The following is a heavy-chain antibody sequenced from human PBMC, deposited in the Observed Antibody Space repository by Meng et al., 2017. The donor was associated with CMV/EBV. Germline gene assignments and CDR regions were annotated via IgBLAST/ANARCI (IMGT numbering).Heavy chain of an antibody. V-gene: IGHV3-30*02. D-gene: IGHD3-10*01. CDR1: GFTFSSYG. CDR3: AKDQGEVEYYYGSVEYTPDDYYFDY. CDR2: IRYDGSNK. Sequence: GESLKISCAASGFTFSSYGMHWVRQAPGKGLEWVAFIRYDGSNKYYADSVKGRFTISRDNSKNTLYLQMNSLRVEDTAVYYCAKDQGEVEYYYGSVEYTPDDYYFDYWGQGTLVTVSS. J-gene: IGHJ4*02.